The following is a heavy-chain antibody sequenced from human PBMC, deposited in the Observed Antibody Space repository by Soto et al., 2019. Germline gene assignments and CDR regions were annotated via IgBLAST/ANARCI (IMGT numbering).Heavy chain of an antibody. Sequence: GGSLRLSCAASGFTFSSYWMHWVRQAPGKGLVWVSRISIDGSRTNYAGSVKGRLTISRDNAKNTLYLQMNGLRAEDTAVYDFAKDGQAAFWSGYCRYVWGQGTSVTVSS. CDR2: ISIDGSRT. D-gene: IGHD3-3*01. V-gene: IGHV3-74*01. CDR1: GFTFSSYW. J-gene: IGHJ6*02. CDR3: AKDGQAAFWSGYCRYV.